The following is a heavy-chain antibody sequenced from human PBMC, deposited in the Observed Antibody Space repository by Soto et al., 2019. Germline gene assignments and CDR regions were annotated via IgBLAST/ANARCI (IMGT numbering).Heavy chain of an antibody. CDR1: GCSISSRNR. CDR2: IYHSGST. D-gene: IGHD3-22*01. Sequence: KPXETLSLPCAVAGCSISSRNRWSWVRQPPVKGLEWIGEIYHSGSTNYNPSLKSRVTISVDKSKNQFSLKLSSVTAADTAVYYCAREEGYYYDSSGYPRGGGGVDSWGQVTLVTVSS. J-gene: IGHJ4*02. CDR3: AREEGYYYDSSGYPRGGGGVDS. V-gene: IGHV4-4*02.